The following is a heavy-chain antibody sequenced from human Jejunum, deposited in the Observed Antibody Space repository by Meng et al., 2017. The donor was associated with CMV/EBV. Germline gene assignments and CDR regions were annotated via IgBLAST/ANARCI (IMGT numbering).Heavy chain of an antibody. J-gene: IGHJ6*02. V-gene: IGHV3-23*01. CDR3: AKDSSSDFWSTYYSFYSYGMDV. D-gene: IGHD3-3*01. CDR2: ASGGGSG. CDR1: V. Sequence: VMHWGRQAPGKGLEWVSGASGGGSGFYADSVKGRFTMSRDNTRNTVYLQMNNLRAEDTAVYYCAKDSSSDFWSTYYSFYSYGMDVWGQGTTVTVSS.